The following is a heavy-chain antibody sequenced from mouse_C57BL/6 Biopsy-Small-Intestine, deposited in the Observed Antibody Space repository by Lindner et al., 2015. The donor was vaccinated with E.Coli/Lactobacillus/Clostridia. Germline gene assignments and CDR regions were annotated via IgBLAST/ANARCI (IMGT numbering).Heavy chain of an antibody. CDR1: GYTLSDYY. Sequence: SVKVSCKASGYTLSDYYIHWVRQAPGQGLEWMGWINPNSGGTTSAQKFQGRVTMTRDTSINTAYMKLSRLQSDDTAVYYCARGVFGSSWSSIFYGMDVWGQGTTVTVSS. J-gene: IGHJ1*01. CDR2: INPNSGGT. CDR3: ARGVFGSSWSSIFYGMDV. V-gene: IGHV1-84*02. D-gene: IGHD1-1*01.